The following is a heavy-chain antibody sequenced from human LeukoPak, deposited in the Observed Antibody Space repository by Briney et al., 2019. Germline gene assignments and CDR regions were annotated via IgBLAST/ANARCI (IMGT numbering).Heavy chain of an antibody. CDR1: GSTFRSYE. CDR3: AKDASLAFDI. Sequence: GGSLRLSCEDSGSTFRSYEMNWVRQAPGKGLEWIAYLSSSGSAFSYADSVKGRFTISRDNSKNTLYLQMNSLRAEDTAVYYCAKDASLAFDIWGQGTMVTVSS. J-gene: IGHJ3*02. V-gene: IGHV3-48*03. D-gene: IGHD2-15*01. CDR2: LSSSGSAF.